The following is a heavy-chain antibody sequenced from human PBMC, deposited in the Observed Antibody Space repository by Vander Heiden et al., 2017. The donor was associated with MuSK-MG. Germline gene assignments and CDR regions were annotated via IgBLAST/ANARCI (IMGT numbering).Heavy chain of an antibody. CDR1: GFSLSTGGVG. Sequence: QITLKESGPTLVKPTQTLTLTCTFSGFSLSTGGVGVGWIRQPPGKALEWLAVIYWDDDKRYSPSLYSRLTITKDTSKSQVGLTMTNMEPVDTATYFCAHIVVHGGYWNGGYFDYWGQGTMVTVYS. D-gene: IGHD2-15*01. J-gene: IGHJ4*02. CDR2: IYWDDDK. V-gene: IGHV2-5*02. CDR3: AHIVVHGGYWNGGYFDY.